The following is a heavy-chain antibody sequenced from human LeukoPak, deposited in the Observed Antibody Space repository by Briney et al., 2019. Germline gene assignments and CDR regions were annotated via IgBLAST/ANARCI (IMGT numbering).Heavy chain of an antibody. D-gene: IGHD3-22*01. J-gene: IGHJ4*02. Sequence: GGSLRLSCAASGFTFSSYAMSWVRQAPGKGLEWVSAISGSGGSTYYADSVKGRFTISRDNSKNTLYLQMNSLRAEDTAVYYWAKNIAYYYDSSGYYHDYWGQGTLVTVSS. CDR1: GFTFSSYA. CDR3: AKNIAYYYDSSGYYHDY. CDR2: ISGSGGST. V-gene: IGHV3-23*01.